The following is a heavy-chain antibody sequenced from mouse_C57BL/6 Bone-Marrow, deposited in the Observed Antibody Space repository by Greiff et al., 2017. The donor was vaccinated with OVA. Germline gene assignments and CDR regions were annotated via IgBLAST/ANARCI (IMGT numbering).Heavy chain of an antibody. J-gene: IGHJ4*01. CDR1: GYTFTDYN. D-gene: IGHD2-1*01. Sequence: EVQLQQSGPELVKPGASVKIPCKASGYTFTDYNMDWVKQSHGKSLEWIGDINPNNGGTIYNQKFKGKATLTVDKSSSTAYMELRSLTSEDTAVYYCARHLYYGNYLYAMDYWGQGTSVTVSS. CDR3: ARHLYYGNYLYAMDY. V-gene: IGHV1-18*01. CDR2: INPNNGGT.